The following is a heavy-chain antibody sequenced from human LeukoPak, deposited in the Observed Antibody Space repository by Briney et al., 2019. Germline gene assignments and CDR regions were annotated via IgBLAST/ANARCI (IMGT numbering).Heavy chain of an antibody. CDR2: IYPRGST. Sequence: SQTLSLTCAVSGGSISSGSYSWSWIRQPPGKGLEWIGYIYPRGSTYYNPSLKSRIILSLDKSANQFSLNLSSVTAADTAVYYCARFSPRAMGNYLDFWGQGTLVTVSS. J-gene: IGHJ4*02. V-gene: IGHV4-30-2*01. CDR3: ARFSPRAMGNYLDF. CDR1: GGSISSGSYS. D-gene: IGHD7-27*01.